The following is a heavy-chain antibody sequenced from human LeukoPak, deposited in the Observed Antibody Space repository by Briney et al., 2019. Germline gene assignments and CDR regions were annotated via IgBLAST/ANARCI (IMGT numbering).Heavy chain of an antibody. CDR2: IYYSGST. J-gene: IGHJ4*02. Sequence: SETLSLTCTVSGGSVSSGSYYWSWIRQPPGEGLEWIGYIYYSGSTNYNPSLKSRVTISVDTSKNQFSLKLSSVTAADTAVYYCARDLTPIVGATYFDYWGQGTLVTVSS. CDR1: GGSVSSGSYY. V-gene: IGHV4-61*01. D-gene: IGHD1-26*01. CDR3: ARDLTPIVGATYFDY.